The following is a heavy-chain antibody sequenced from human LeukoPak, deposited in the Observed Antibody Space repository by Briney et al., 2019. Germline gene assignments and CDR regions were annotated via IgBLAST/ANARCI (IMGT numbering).Heavy chain of an antibody. Sequence: PSETLSLTCAVYGGSFSGYYWSWIRQPPGKGLEWIGEINHSGSTNYNPFLKSRVVISVDTSKNQFSLKLSSVTAADTAVYYCARVGYVGVVPAADNWFDPWGQGTLVTVSS. CDR2: INHSGST. CDR1: GGSFSGYY. J-gene: IGHJ5*02. CDR3: ARVGYVGVVPAADNWFDP. D-gene: IGHD2-2*01. V-gene: IGHV4-34*01.